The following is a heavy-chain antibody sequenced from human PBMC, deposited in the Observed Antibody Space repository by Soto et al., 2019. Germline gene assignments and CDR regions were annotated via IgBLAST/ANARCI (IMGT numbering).Heavy chain of an antibody. V-gene: IGHV1-69*01. CDR3: AGYCSGGSCYSEAYCGGDCYAFDY. J-gene: IGHJ4*02. CDR2: IIPIFGTA. Sequence: QVQLVQSGAEVKKPGSSVKVSCKASGGTFSSYAISWVRQAPGQGLEWMGGIIPIFGTANYAQKFQGRVTITADESTSKAYMELSSLGSEDTAVYYCAGYCSGGSCYSEAYCGGDCYAFDYWGQGTLVTVSS. CDR1: GGTFSSYA. D-gene: IGHD2-15*01.